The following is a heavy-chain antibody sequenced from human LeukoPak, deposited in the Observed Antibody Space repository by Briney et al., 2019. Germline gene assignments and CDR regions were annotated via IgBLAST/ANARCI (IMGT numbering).Heavy chain of an antibody. J-gene: IGHJ4*02. D-gene: IGHD3-22*01. CDR3: ARAGDYFDSGGYYRPFDY. CDR1: GGSISSYY. V-gene: IGHV4-59*08. Sequence: PSETLSLTCTVSGGSISSYYWSWIRQPPGKGLEWIGYIYYSGKTYYNPSLKSRVSISLDTSKNQFSLTLSSVTAADTAVYYCARAGDYFDSGGYYRPFDYWGQGTLVTVSS. CDR2: IYYSGKT.